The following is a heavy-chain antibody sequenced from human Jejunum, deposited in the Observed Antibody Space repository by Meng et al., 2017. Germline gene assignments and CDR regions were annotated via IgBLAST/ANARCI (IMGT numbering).Heavy chain of an antibody. D-gene: IGHD1-26*01. V-gene: IGHV7-4-1*02. CDR3: SRSPGATRGQLDY. Sequence: QVQLVQSGSELKKPGASVKVSCETSGYTFTSYAINWVRQAPGQGLEWMGWINTNTGDPTFAQDFTRRFVFSLDTSVSTAYLQINSLKADDTAVYYCSRSPGATRGQLDYWVQGALVTVSS. CDR1: GYTFTSYA. CDR2: INTNTGDP. J-gene: IGHJ4*02.